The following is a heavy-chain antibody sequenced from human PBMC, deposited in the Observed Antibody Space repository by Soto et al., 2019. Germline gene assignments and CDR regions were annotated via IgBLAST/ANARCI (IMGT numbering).Heavy chain of an antibody. V-gene: IGHV4-31*03. CDR3: ASVPIGVSGTYYFDY. D-gene: IGHD3-22*01. Sequence: QVQLQESGPGLVKPSQTLSLTCTVSGGSISSGTYYWSWIRQHPGKGLEWIGYIYYNESPYYNPPLKSRVTISVDTSKNQFSLRLNSVTAADTAVYYCASVPIGVSGTYYFDYWGQGTLVTVSS. J-gene: IGHJ4*02. CDR1: GGSISSGTYY. CDR2: IYYNESP.